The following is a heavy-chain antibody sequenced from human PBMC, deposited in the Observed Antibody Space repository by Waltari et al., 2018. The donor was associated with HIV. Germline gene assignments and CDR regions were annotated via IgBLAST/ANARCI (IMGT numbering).Heavy chain of an antibody. CDR2: IYYTGRT. CDR1: GGAFISYH. D-gene: IGHD3-3*01. Sequence: QVQLQESGPGLVKPSETLSLTCSVSGGAFISYHWTWIRQPPGKGLEWIWYIYYTGRTNFNPSLRSRVTISVDTSKNQFSLRLRSVTAADTAVYYCARGLFGVGSNWFDPWGQGILVTVSS. CDR3: ARGLFGVGSNWFDP. V-gene: IGHV4-59*01. J-gene: IGHJ5*02.